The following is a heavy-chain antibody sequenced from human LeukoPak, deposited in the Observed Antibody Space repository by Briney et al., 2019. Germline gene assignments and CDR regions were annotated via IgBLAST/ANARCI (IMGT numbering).Heavy chain of an antibody. CDR2: INPNSGGT. CDR1: GYTFTGYY. V-gene: IGHV1-2*02. D-gene: IGHD2-2*01. CDR3: ARDLGYCSSTSCYSGILGY. J-gene: IGHJ4*02. Sequence: ASVKVSCKASGYTFTGYYMHWVRQTPGQGLEWMGWINPNSGGTNYAQKFQGRVTMTRDTSISTAYMELSRLRSDDTAVYYCARDLGYCSSTSCYSGILGYWGQGTLVTVSS.